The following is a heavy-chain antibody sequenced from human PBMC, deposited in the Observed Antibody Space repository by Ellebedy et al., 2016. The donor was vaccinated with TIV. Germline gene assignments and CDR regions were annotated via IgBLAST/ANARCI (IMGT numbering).Heavy chain of an antibody. Sequence: GGSLRLXCAASGFTFNTYSMNWVRQAPGKGLEWVAFIRSSINSISYADSVKGRFTISRDISQNTVYLQMNSLRAEDTAVYYCARDGGGVGLRFPYWGQGTLVTVSS. CDR3: ARDGGGVGLRFPY. J-gene: IGHJ4*02. D-gene: IGHD5-12*01. CDR2: IRSSINSI. CDR1: GFTFNTYS. V-gene: IGHV3-48*01.